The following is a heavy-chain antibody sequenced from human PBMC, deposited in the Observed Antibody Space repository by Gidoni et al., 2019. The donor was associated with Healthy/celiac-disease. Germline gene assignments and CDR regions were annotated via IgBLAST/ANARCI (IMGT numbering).Heavy chain of an antibody. CDR1: GFRFSSYR. D-gene: IGHD3-22*01. J-gene: IGHJ3*02. V-gene: IGHV3-48*01. CDR3: ARDRNTMIVVAIKDAFDI. CDR2: ISSSSSNI. Sequence: EVQLVESGGGLVQPGWSLRLSFAASGFRFSSYRMNWVRQDPGQGLEWVSYISSSSSNIYYADSVKGRFTISRDNAKNSLYLQMNSLRAEDTAVYYCARDRNTMIVVAIKDAFDIWGQGTMVTVSS.